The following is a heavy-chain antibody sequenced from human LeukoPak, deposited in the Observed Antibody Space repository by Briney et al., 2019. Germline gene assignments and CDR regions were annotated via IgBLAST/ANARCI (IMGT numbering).Heavy chain of an antibody. CDR3: ANSGSYSTY. CDR1: GLTFRSYG. J-gene: IGHJ1*01. Sequence: GGSLILSCAACGLTFRSYGMGWVRQPPGKGLEWVSSITSSGRTNYADSVKDRFVISRDNSKDTLFLQMNTLRVEDTAVYYCANSGSYSTYWGQGTLVTVSS. V-gene: IGHV3-23*01. D-gene: IGHD1-26*01. CDR2: ITSSGRT.